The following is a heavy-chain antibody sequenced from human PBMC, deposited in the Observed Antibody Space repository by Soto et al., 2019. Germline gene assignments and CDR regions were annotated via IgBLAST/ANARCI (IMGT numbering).Heavy chain of an antibody. CDR1: GGSVSSANS. CDR2: IYYRGST. D-gene: IGHD3-16*01. Sequence: QLQLQESGSGLVKSSQTLSLTCAVSGGSVSSANSWTWIRQPPGKGLAWIGYIYYRGSTSYNPSLMSRATISVDKSKNQVSLRLTSVTAADTAMYFCARVFGGTGNYAGFEIWGQGTMVTVSS. J-gene: IGHJ3*02. V-gene: IGHV4-30-2*01. CDR3: ARVFGGTGNYAGFEI.